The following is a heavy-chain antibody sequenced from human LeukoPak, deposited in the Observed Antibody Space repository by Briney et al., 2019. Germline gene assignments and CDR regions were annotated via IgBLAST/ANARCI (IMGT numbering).Heavy chain of an antibody. J-gene: IGHJ5*02. D-gene: IGHD2-15*01. Sequence: GESLKISCKGSGYSFTSYRIGWVRQMPGKGLEWRGIIYPGDSDTRYSPSFQGQVTISADKSIITASLQWSSLKASDTAMYYCERHTLGYCSGGSCYTFDPWGQGTLVTVSS. V-gene: IGHV5-51*01. CDR1: GYSFTSYR. CDR2: IYPGDSDT. CDR3: ERHTLGYCSGGSCYTFDP.